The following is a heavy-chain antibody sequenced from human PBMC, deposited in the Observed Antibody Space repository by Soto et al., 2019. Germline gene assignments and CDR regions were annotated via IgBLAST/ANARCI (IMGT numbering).Heavy chain of an antibody. V-gene: IGHV3-23*01. CDR1: GFTFSSYA. CDR2: ISGSGGST. CDR3: AKLLPDYDILTGYGWFDP. Sequence: EVLLLESGGGLVQPGGSLRLSCAASGFTFSSYAMSWVRQAPGKGLEWVSAISGSGGSTYYADSVKGRFTISRDNSKNTLYLQMNSLRAEDTAVYYCAKLLPDYDILTGYGWFDPWGQGTLVTVSS. D-gene: IGHD3-9*01. J-gene: IGHJ5*02.